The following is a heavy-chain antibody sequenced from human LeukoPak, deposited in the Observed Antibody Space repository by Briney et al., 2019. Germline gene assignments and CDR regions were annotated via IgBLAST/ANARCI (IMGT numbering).Heavy chain of an antibody. V-gene: IGHV1-18*01. CDR3: ARGVKYYYDSSGYSPEGFDY. CDR2: ISAYNGNT. J-gene: IGHJ4*02. CDR1: GYTFTSYG. D-gene: IGHD3-22*01. Sequence: GASVKVSCKASGYTFTSYGISCVRQAPGQGLEWMGWISAYNGNTNYAQKLQGRVTMTTDTSTSTAYMELRSLRSDDTAVYYCARGVKYYYDSSGYSPEGFDYWGQGTLVTVSS.